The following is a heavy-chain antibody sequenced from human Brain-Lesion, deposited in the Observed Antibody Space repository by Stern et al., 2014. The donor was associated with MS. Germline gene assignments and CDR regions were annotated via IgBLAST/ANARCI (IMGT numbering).Heavy chain of an antibody. Sequence: EMQLVESGGGLVRPGRSLRLSCTASGFTFGDYALTWFRQAPGKGLEWVGFIRTKPYGGTSEYAASVEGRFTISRDDSKGVAYLQMNSLNTEDAAVYYCTRARPAYCGGDCNSFDSWGQGTLVTVSS. CDR2: IRTKPYGGTS. V-gene: IGHV3-49*03. CDR1: GFTFGDYA. D-gene: IGHD2-21*02. J-gene: IGHJ4*02. CDR3: TRARPAYCGGDCNSFDS.